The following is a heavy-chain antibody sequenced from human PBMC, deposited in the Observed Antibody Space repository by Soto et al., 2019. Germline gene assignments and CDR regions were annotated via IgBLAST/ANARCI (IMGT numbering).Heavy chain of an antibody. CDR2: IRRSGNT. V-gene: IGHV4-34*01. J-gene: IGHJ3*02. CDR1: GGYFRDDY. Sequence: QVQLQQWGAGLLKPSETLSLTCGVYGGYFRDDYWCWIRQSPGRGLEWQGEIRRSGNTYYNPSLGSRVTTSIDLSKNQFSLSLSSVTAADTAVYYCARGLTTVYLMRRYYAFDIWSQGTMVPVSS. CDR3: ARGLTTVYLMRRYYAFDI. D-gene: IGHD4-4*01.